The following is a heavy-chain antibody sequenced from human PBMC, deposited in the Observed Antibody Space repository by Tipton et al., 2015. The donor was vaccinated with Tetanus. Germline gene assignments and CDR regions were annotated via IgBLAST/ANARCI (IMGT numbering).Heavy chain of an antibody. CDR3: ARFSLQYCSSLTCWDFDS. Sequence: TLSLTCAVSGGSVSNGGYSWSWIRQPPGKGLECIGYISHSGRTYYNPSLNSRVTISLDRSKNQFSLKLTSVTAADTAVYYCARFSLQYCSSLTCWDFDSWSQGTLVTVSS. CDR2: ISHSGRT. CDR1: GGSVSNGGYS. J-gene: IGHJ4*02. D-gene: IGHD2-15*01. V-gene: IGHV4-30-2*01.